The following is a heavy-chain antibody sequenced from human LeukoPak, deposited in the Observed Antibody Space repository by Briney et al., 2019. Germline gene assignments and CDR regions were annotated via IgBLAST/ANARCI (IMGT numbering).Heavy chain of an antibody. Sequence: KSSETLSLTCTVAGGSTSSYYWSWIRQPPGKGLDWIGYISYSGNTNYNPSLKSRVTISADTSKNQFSLKLSSVTAADTAVYYCARANYHYGSGTGMNWFDPWGQGTLVTVSS. D-gene: IGHD3-10*01. V-gene: IGHV4-59*01. CDR1: GGSTSSYY. J-gene: IGHJ5*02. CDR3: ARANYHYGSGTGMNWFDP. CDR2: ISYSGNT.